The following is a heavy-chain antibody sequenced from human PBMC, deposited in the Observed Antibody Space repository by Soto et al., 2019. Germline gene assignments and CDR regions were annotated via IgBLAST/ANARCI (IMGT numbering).Heavy chain of an antibody. V-gene: IGHV3-7*05. D-gene: IGHD3-3*01. CDR2: MKEDGSEK. CDR3: ARGATYYAFWSGYVDV. J-gene: IGHJ6*02. Sequence: GGSLRLSCAASGFTFGTYWMSWVRQAPGKGLEWVANMKEDGSEKYYVESVKGRFTISRDNAKNSLDLQMNSLRAEDTAVYYCARGATYYAFWSGYVDVWGQGTTVTVSS. CDR1: GFTFGTYW.